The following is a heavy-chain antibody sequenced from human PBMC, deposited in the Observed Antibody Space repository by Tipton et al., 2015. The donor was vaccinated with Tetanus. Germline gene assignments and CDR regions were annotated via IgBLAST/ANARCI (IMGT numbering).Heavy chain of an antibody. CDR2: IYYSGST. D-gene: IGHD2-8*01. V-gene: IGHV4-39*01. CDR1: GGSISSSSFY. J-gene: IGHJ4*02. Sequence: TLSLTCTVSGGSISSSSFYWGWIRQPPGKELEWIGSIYYSGSTYNPSLKSRVTISVDTSKNQFSLRLSSVTAADTAVYYCARRQTYCTNGFCPFENWGQGTLVTVSS. CDR3: ARRQTYCTNGFCPFEN.